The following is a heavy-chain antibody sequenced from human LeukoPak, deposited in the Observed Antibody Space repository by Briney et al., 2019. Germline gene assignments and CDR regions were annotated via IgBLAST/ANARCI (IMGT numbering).Heavy chain of an antibody. J-gene: IGHJ6*04. D-gene: IGHD5-12*01. CDR1: GGSISSYY. V-gene: IGHV4-59*08. CDR3: ARHGVATMKRVDV. CDR2: IYYSGRT. Sequence: SETLSLTRTVSGGSISSYYWSWIRQPPGKGLEWIGHIYYSGRTYYNPSLKNRATMSVDTSKDQFSLNLTSVIAADTAVYYCARHGVATMKRVDVWGKGTSVTVSS.